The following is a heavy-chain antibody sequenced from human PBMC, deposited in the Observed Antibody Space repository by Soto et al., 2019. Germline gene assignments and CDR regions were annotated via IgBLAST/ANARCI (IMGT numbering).Heavy chain of an antibody. CDR3: ARVMPYYDY. J-gene: IGHJ4*02. CDR1: GGSISSSSYY. CDR2: IYYSGST. Sequence: SETLSLTCTVSGGSISSSSYYWGWIRQPPGKGLGWIGSIYYSGSTYYNPSLKSRVTISVDTSKNQFSLKLSSVTAADTAVYYCARVMPYYDYWGQGTLVTSPQ. D-gene: IGHD3-10*01. V-gene: IGHV4-39*01.